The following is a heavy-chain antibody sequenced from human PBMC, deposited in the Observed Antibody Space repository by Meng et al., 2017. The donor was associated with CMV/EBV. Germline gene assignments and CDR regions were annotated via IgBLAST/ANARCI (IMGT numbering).Heavy chain of an antibody. J-gene: IGHJ6*02. Sequence: SETLSLTCAVYGGSFSGYYWSWIRQPPGKGLEWIGEINHSGSTNYNPSLKSRVTISVDTSKNQFSLKLSSVTAADTAAYYCARGLREFYYYYGMDVWGQGTTVTVSS. CDR1: GGSFSGYY. CDR3: ARGLREFYYYYGMDV. D-gene: IGHD3-10*01. CDR2: INHSGST. V-gene: IGHV4-34*01.